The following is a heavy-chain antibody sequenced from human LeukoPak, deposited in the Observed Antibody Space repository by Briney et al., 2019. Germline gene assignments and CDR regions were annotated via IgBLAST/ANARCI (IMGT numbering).Heavy chain of an antibody. V-gene: IGHV3-21*01. CDR1: GFTFSSYS. D-gene: IGHD3-22*01. Sequence: GGSLRLPCAASGFTFSSYSMNWVGQAPGKGLEWVSSISSSSSYIYYADSVKGRFTISRDNAKNSLYLQMNSLRAEDTAVYYCASHSNYYDSSGYYSWGQGTLVTVSS. CDR2: ISSSSSYI. J-gene: IGHJ4*02. CDR3: ASHSNYYDSSGYYS.